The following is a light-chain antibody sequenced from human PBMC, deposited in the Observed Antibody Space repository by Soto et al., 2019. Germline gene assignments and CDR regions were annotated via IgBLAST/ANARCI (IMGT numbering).Light chain of an antibody. Sequence: EIVLTQSPGPLSLSPGARATLSCRASQSVSSSYLAWYQQKPGQAPRLLIYGASSRATGIPARFSGSGSGTEFTLTISSLQSEDFAVYYCQQYNNWPRTFGQGAKVDI. CDR2: GAS. CDR1: QSVSSSY. V-gene: IGKV3-15*01. CDR3: QQYNNWPRT. J-gene: IGKJ1*01.